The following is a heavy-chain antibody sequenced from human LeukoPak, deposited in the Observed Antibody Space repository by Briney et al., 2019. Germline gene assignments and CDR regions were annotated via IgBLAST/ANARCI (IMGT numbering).Heavy chain of an antibody. CDR1: GYTFTSYD. J-gene: IGHJ5*02. D-gene: IGHD3-22*01. V-gene: IGHV1-8*01. CDR3: AVDYDSSGP. Sequence: ASVKVSCKASGYTFTSYDINWVRQATGQGLEWMGWMNPNSGNTGYAQKFQGRVSLTRNNSISTAYMELSSLTSDDTAVYYCAVDYDSSGPWGQGTLVTVSS. CDR2: MNPNSGNT.